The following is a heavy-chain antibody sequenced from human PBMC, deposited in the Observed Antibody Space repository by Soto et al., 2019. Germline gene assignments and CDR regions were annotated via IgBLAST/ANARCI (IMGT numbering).Heavy chain of an antibody. J-gene: IGHJ4*02. D-gene: IGHD6-13*01. CDR1: GGTFSSYT. CDR3: ARDSIAAAGTDY. V-gene: IGHV1-69*13. Sequence: SVKVSCKASGGTFSSYTIAWVRQAPGQGLEWMGEIIPLFGTTNYVEKFQGRLTITADASTSTAYMELSSLRSEDTAMYYCARDSIAAAGTDYWGQGTQVPVS. CDR2: IIPLFGTT.